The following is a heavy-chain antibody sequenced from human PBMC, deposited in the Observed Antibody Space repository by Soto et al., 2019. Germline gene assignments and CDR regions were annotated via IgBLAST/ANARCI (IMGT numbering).Heavy chain of an antibody. J-gene: IGHJ4*02. Sequence: SETLSLTCTVSGGSISSSSYYWGWIRQPPGKGLEWIGSIYYSGSTYYNPSLKSRVTISVDTSKNQFSLKLSSVTAADTAVYYCARLGDYDILTGYSDFDYWGQGTLVTVSS. CDR1: GGSISSSSYY. CDR2: IYYSGST. V-gene: IGHV4-39*01. CDR3: ARLGDYDILTGYSDFDY. D-gene: IGHD3-9*01.